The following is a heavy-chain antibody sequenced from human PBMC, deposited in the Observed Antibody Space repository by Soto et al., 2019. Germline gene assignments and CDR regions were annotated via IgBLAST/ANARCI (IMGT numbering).Heavy chain of an antibody. CDR2: IYYSGST. CDR1: GGSISSYY. Sequence: SETLSLTCTVSGGSISSYYWSWIRQPPGKGLEWIGYIYYSGSTNYNPSLKSRVTISVDTSKNQFSLKLSSVTAADTAVYYCARYTVDRYYFDYWGQGTLVTVSS. J-gene: IGHJ4*02. D-gene: IGHD3-22*01. CDR3: ARYTVDRYYFDY. V-gene: IGHV4-59*01.